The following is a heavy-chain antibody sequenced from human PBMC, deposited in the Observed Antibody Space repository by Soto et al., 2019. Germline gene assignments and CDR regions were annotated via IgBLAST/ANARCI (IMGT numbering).Heavy chain of an antibody. J-gene: IGHJ4*02. V-gene: IGHV3-23*01. CDR1: GLTFSGYA. D-gene: IGHD1-26*01. CDR3: AKDLTYSATPPGYFDY. CDR2: ITGSGGST. Sequence: GGSLRLSCAASGLTFSGYAMSWVRQAPGKGLEWVSTITGSGGSTYYADSVKGRFTISRDNSKNRLYLQMNSLRAEDAAVYYCAKDLTYSATPPGYFDYWGQGTLVTVSS.